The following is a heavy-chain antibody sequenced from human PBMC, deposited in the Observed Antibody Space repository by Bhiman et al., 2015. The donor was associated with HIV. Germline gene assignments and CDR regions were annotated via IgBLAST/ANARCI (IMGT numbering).Heavy chain of an antibody. Sequence: EVQLVESGGGLVQPGGSLRLSCVGSGFTFSDYYIDWVRQAPGKGLEWVGRSRDKPNSFSTEYAASVKGRFTLSRDNSKNSLYLQMNSLKTEDTAFYYCALVGRANEGWWCWGQGTLVSVSS. J-gene: IGHJ4*02. V-gene: IGHV3-72*01. CDR1: GFTFSDYY. D-gene: IGHD2-21*01. CDR2: SRDKPNSFST. CDR3: ALVGRANEGWWC.